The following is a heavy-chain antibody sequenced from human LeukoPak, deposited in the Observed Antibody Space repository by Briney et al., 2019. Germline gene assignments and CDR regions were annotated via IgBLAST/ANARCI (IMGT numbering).Heavy chain of an antibody. V-gene: IGHV4-59*01. CDR1: GGSIGSYY. D-gene: IGHD3-3*01. J-gene: IGHJ4*02. CDR3: ARAGGSGYYGYYFDY. CDR2: IYYSGST. Sequence: PSETLSLTCTVSGGSIGSYYWSWIRQPPGKGLEWIGYIYYSGSTNFNPSLKSRVTISVDTSKNQFSLKLSSVTAADTAVYYCARAGGSGYYGYYFDYWGQGTLVTVSS.